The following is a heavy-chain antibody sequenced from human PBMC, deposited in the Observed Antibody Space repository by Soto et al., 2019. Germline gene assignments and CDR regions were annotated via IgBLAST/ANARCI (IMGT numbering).Heavy chain of an antibody. CDR2: TYYRSRWYN. V-gene: IGHV6-1*01. CDR1: GDSVSSNSAA. Sequence: PSQTPSLTCAISGDSVSSNSAAWNWIRLSPSRGLEWLARTYYRSRWYNDYAVSVRSRITVNPDTSKNQFSLQLTSVTPEDTAVYYCAGTTSHQWYYMDVWGKGTTVTVPS. CDR3: AGTTSHQWYYMDV. J-gene: IGHJ6*03. D-gene: IGHD1-7*01.